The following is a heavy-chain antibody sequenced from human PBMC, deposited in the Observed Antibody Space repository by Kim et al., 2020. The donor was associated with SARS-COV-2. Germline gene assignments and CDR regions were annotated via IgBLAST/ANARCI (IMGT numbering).Heavy chain of an antibody. J-gene: IGHJ6*02. V-gene: IGHV3-15*01. Sequence: RFTITRDNSKNTLYLQMNSLKTEDTAVYYCTTGEIVVVRPPYYYYYGMDVWGQGTTVTVSS. CDR3: TTGEIVVVRPPYYYYYGMDV. D-gene: IGHD2-15*01.